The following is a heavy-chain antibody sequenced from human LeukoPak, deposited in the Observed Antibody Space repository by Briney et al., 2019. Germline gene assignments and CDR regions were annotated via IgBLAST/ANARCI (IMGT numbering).Heavy chain of an antibody. D-gene: IGHD3-9*01. CDR1: GGSISSSSYY. CDR3: ARVGYYDILTGYLSYYYYYYMDV. Sequence: SETLSLTCTVSGGSISSSSYYWGWIRQPPGKGLEWIGEINHSGSTNYNPSLKSRVTISVDTSKNQFSLKLSSVTAADTAVYYCARVGYYDILTGYLSYYYYYYMDVWGKGTTVTVSS. CDR2: INHSGST. V-gene: IGHV4-39*07. J-gene: IGHJ6*03.